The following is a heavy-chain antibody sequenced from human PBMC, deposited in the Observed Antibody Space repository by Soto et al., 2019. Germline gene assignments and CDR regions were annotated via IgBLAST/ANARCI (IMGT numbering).Heavy chain of an antibody. CDR1: GYTLSDYY. CDR3: AREGGGIAAAGAGDDSFDI. Sequence: AAVKVSCKASGYTLSDYYLQWVRQAPGQGLEWMGWINPNSGDTNYAQKFQGRVTLTRDTSINTAYMELTSLKLDDTAVYYCAREGGGIAAAGAGDDSFDIWGQGTMVTVSS. J-gene: IGHJ3*02. CDR2: INPNSGDT. D-gene: IGHD6-13*01. V-gene: IGHV1-2*02.